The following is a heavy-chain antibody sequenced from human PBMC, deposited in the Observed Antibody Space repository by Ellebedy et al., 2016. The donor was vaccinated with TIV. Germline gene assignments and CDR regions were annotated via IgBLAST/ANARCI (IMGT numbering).Heavy chain of an antibody. J-gene: IGHJ6*02. CDR3: ALSVPAAPNPYYYYGMDV. CDR1: GGSISSSSYY. Sequence: SETLSLTXTVSGGSISSSSYYWGWIRQPPGKGLEWIGSIYYSGSTYYNPSLKSRVTISVDTSKNQFSLKLSSVTAADTAVYYCALSVPAAPNPYYYYGMDVWGQGTTVTVSS. D-gene: IGHD2-2*01. CDR2: IYYSGST. V-gene: IGHV4-39*07.